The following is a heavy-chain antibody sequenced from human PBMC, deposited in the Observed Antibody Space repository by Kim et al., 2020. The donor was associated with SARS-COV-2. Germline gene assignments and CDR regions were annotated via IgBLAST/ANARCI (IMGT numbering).Heavy chain of an antibody. CDR3: VRENYWAFDI. CDR2: ISDFSTTT. D-gene: IGHD1-7*01. Sequence: GGSLRLSCATSGFTLSLYSMNWVRQAPGKGLEWVSHISDFSTTTKYADSVKGRFTISRDNTKNSLYLRMNGLRVEDTAVYYCVRENYWAFDIWGQGKMVTVSS. CDR1: GFTLSLYS. J-gene: IGHJ3*02. V-gene: IGHV3-48*04.